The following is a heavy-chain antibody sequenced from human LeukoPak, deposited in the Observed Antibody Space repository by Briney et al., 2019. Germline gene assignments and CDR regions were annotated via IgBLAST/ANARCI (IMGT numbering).Heavy chain of an antibody. CDR3: ARHPNIMITFGGVIV. V-gene: IGHV4-39*01. CDR2: IYYSGST. Sequence: PSGTLSLTCTVSGGSISASVNSWGWIRQPPGKGLECIGSIYYSGSTYYNPSLKSRVTISVDTSKNQFSLKLTSVTAADTAVYYCARHPNIMITFGGVIVWGQGTMVTVSS. D-gene: IGHD3-16*02. J-gene: IGHJ3*01. CDR1: GGSISASVNS.